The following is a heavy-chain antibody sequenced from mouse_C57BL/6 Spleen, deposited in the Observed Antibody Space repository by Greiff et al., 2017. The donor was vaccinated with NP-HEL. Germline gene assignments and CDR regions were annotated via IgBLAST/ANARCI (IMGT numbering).Heavy chain of an antibody. V-gene: IGHV14-1*01. Sequence: EVKVVESGAELVRPGASVKLSCTASGFNIKDYYLHWVKQRPEQGLEWIGRIDPEDGDPESAPKFQGKATMHADTSSNPAYLQLRSLTSEATAAYYCTSPPYDYDEVAYWGQGTLVTVSA. CDR1: GFNIKDYY. D-gene: IGHD2-4*01. J-gene: IGHJ3*01. CDR2: IDPEDGDP. CDR3: TSPPYDYDEVAY.